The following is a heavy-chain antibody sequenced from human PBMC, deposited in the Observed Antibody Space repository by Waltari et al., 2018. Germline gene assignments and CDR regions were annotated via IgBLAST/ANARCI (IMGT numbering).Heavy chain of an antibody. D-gene: IGHD2-21*02. CDR3: TRGLQFAFDF. CDR2: INSASRVI. V-gene: IGHV3-48*01. J-gene: IGHJ3*01. Sequence: EVLLVESGGGLVQPGGSLRLSCTASGFNFNIYTMNWVCQAPGNVLGGVSYINSASRVILYADSVRGRFTISRDNAKNSLFLQMNNLRVEDTALYYCTRGLQFAFDFWGQGTMVSVSS. CDR1: GFNFNIYT.